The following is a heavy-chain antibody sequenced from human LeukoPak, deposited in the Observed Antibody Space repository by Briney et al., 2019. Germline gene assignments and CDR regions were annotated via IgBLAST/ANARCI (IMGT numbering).Heavy chain of an antibody. CDR1: GFTFSSYE. V-gene: IGHV3-48*03. D-gene: IGHD3-10*01. CDR3: ARDGQVLLWFGEFVKGYYFDY. CDR2: ISSSGSTI. J-gene: IGHJ4*02. Sequence: SGGSLRLSCAASGFTFSSYEMNWVRQAPGKGLEWVSYISSSGSTIYYADSVKGRFTISRDNAKNSLYLQMNSLRAEDTAVYYCARDGQVLLWFGEFVKGYYFDYWGQGTLVTVSS.